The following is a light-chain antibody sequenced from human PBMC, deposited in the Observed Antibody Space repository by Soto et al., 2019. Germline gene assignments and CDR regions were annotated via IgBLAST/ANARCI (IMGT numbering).Light chain of an antibody. V-gene: IGKV1-5*03. Sequence: DIQMTQSPSTLSASVGDRVTITCRASQGIRTWLAWYQQKPGKAPKLLIYKASTLKSGVPSRFSGSGSGTEFTLTISSLQPDDFATYYCQHYNSYSEAFGQGTKVDIK. J-gene: IGKJ1*01. CDR3: QHYNSYSEA. CDR1: QGIRTW. CDR2: KAS.